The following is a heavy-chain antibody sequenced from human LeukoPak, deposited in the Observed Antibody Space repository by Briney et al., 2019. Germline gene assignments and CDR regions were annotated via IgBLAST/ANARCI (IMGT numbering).Heavy chain of an antibody. D-gene: IGHD3-10*01. Sequence: GGSLRLSCAASGFTFSSYAMSWVRQAPGKGLEWVSAISGSGGSTYYADSVKGRFTISRDNAKNSLYLQMNSLRAEDTAVYYCARVVSYGSGSFYYYYYMDVWGKGTTVTVSS. J-gene: IGHJ6*03. CDR1: GFTFSSYA. V-gene: IGHV3-23*01. CDR3: ARVVSYGSGSFYYYYYMDV. CDR2: ISGSGGST.